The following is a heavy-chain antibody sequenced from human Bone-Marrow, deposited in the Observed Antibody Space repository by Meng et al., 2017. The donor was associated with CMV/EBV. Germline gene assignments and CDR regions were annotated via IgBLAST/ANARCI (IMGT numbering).Heavy chain of an antibody. CDR2: ISTSGSYR. CDR3: AMMAYSSSSGGFGI. CDR1: GFTFSSYG. V-gene: IGHV3-21*01. J-gene: IGHJ3*02. D-gene: IGHD6-6*01. Sequence: GESLKISCAASGFTFSSYGMDWVRQALGKRLEWVSSISTSGSYRYYAASVSGRFTISRDNAKDSLFLQMDSLRVEDTAVYYCAMMAYSSSSGGFGIWGQGTMVTVSS.